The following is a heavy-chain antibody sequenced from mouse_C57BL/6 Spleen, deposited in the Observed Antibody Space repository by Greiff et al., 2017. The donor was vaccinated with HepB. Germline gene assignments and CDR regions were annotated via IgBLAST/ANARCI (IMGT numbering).Heavy chain of an antibody. CDR2: ISSGGDYI. CDR3: TREGVTTGFAY. J-gene: IGHJ3*01. D-gene: IGHD2-2*01. Sequence: EVKLMESGEGLVKPGGSLKLSCAASGFTFSSYAMSWVRQTPEKRLEWVAYISSGGDYIYYADTVKGRFTISRDNARNTLYLQMSSLKSEDTAMYYCTREGVTTGFAYWGQGTLVTVSA. V-gene: IGHV5-9-1*02. CDR1: GFTFSSYA.